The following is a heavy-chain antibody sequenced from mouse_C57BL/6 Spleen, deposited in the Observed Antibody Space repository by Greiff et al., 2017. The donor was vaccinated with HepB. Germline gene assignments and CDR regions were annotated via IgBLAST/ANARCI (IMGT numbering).Heavy chain of an antibody. D-gene: IGHD1-1*01. Sequence: EVMLVESGGGLVKPGGSLKLSCAASGFTFSDYGMHWVRQAPEKGLEWVAYISSGSSTIYYADTVKGRFTISRDNAKNTLFLQITSLRSEDTAMYYCARLVTTVFDYWGQGTTLTVSS. V-gene: IGHV5-17*01. CDR1: GFTFSDYG. CDR3: ARLVTTVFDY. CDR2: ISSGSSTI. J-gene: IGHJ2*01.